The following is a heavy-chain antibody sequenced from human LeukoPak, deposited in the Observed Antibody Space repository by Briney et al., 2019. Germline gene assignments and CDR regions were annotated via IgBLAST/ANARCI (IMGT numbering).Heavy chain of an antibody. J-gene: IGHJ5*02. CDR3: AAECGGDCYSGWFDP. CDR1: GGTFSSYA. CDR2: IIPIFGTA. V-gene: IGHV1-69*05. D-gene: IGHD2-21*02. Sequence: SVKVSCKASGGTFSSYAISWVRQAPGQGLEWMGGIIPIFGTANYAQKFQGRVTTTTDESTSTAYMELSSLRSEDTAVYYCAAECGGDCYSGWFDPWGQGTLVTVSS.